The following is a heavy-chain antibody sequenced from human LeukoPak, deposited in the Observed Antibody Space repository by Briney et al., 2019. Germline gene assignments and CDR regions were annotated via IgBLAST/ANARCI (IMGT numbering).Heavy chain of an antibody. CDR2: INHSGST. CDR3: ARGILDYYDSSGSYDAFDI. J-gene: IGHJ3*02. Sequence: SETLSLTCAVYGGSFSGYYWSWIRQPPGKGLEWIGEINHSGSTNYNPSLKSRVTISVDTSKNQFSLKLSYVTAADTAVYYCARGILDYYDSSGSYDAFDIWGQGTMVTVSS. V-gene: IGHV4-34*01. CDR1: GGSFSGYY. D-gene: IGHD3-22*01.